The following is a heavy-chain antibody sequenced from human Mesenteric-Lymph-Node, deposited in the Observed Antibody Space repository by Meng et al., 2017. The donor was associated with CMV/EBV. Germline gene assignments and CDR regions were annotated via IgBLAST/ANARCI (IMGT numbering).Heavy chain of an antibody. CDR2: IYPGDSDT. Sequence: GGSLRLSCKGSGYSFTGHWIGWVRQMPGKGLEWMGIIYPGDSDTRYSPSFQGQVTISADKSLNTAYLQWSSLRASDTAMYFCARHYTSSSPFDYWGQGTLVTVSS. CDR3: ARHYTSSSPFDY. D-gene: IGHD6-6*01. J-gene: IGHJ4*02. V-gene: IGHV5-51*01. CDR1: GYSFTGHW.